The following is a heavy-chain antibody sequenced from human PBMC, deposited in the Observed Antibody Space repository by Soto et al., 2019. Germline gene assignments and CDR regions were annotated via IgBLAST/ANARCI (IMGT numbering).Heavy chain of an antibody. V-gene: IGHV1-18*01. Sequence: ASVKVSCKASGYTFTSYGISWVRQAPGQGLEWMGWISAYNGNTNYAQKLQGRVTMTTDTSTSTAYMELRSLRSDDTAVYYCARDFRRIVVVPAANWFDPWGQGTLVTVSS. CDR1: GYTFTSYG. CDR3: ARDFRRIVVVPAANWFDP. CDR2: ISAYNGNT. J-gene: IGHJ5*02. D-gene: IGHD2-2*01.